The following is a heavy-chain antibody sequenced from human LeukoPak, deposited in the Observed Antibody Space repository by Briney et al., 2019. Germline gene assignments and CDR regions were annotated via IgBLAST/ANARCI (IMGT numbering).Heavy chain of an antibody. CDR1: GFTFSTYW. V-gene: IGHV3-7*01. J-gene: IGHJ4*02. CDR3: ARDSSLDHFDY. CDR2: IKQDGSEK. D-gene: IGHD3/OR15-3a*01. Sequence: PGGSLRLSCAASGFTFSTYWMSWVRQAPGKGLEWVANIKQDGSEKYYVDSVKGRFTISRDNAKNTLYLQMNSLRAEDTAVYYCARDSSLDHFDYWGQGTLVTVSS.